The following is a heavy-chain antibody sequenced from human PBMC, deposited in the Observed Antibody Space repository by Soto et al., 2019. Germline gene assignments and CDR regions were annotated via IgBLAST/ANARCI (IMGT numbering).Heavy chain of an antibody. CDR1: RLTFSNYA. CDR3: AKADYSYSWAPGDY. V-gene: IGHV3-23*01. J-gene: IGHJ4*02. Sequence: EVQVLESGGGLVQPGGSLRLSCVISRLTFSNYALNWVRQAPGKGLEWVSSISGSGDTTYYADSVKGRFTISRDNSKNTLYLQMNSLRVEDTALHYCAKADYSYSWAPGDYWGQGTLVTVSS. CDR2: ISGSGDTT. D-gene: IGHD6-13*01.